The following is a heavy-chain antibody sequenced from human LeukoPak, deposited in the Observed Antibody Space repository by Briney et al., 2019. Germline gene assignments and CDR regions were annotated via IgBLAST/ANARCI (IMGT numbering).Heavy chain of an antibody. CDR3: ARGGTYGSGRNQHTTLDY. Sequence: SETPSLTCTVSGGSISNDYWSWIRQAAGKELEWIGRIYTSGSTNYNPSLKGRVTISLDKSKKQFSLNLNSVTAADTAVYYCARGGTYGSGRNQHTTLDYWGQGTPVTVSS. J-gene: IGHJ4*02. CDR2: IYTSGST. V-gene: IGHV4-4*07. CDR1: GGSISNDY. D-gene: IGHD3-10*01.